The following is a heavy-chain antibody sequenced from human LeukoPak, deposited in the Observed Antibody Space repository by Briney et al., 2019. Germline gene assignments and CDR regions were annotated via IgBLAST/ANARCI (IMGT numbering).Heavy chain of an antibody. CDR2: IYTSGST. J-gene: IGHJ2*01. CDR3: ARQEGSSGWYYWYFDL. CDR1: GGSLSSYY. Sequence: SETLSLTCAVSGGSLSSYYWSWIRQPAGKGLEWIGRIYTSGSTNYNPSLKSRVTMSVDTSKNQFSLKLSSVTAADTAVYYCARQEGSSGWYYWYFDLWGRGTLVTVSS. D-gene: IGHD6-19*01. V-gene: IGHV4-4*07.